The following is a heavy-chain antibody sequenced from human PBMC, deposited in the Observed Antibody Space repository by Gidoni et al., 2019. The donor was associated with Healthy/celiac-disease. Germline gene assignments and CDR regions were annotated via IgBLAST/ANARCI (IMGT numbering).Heavy chain of an antibody. CDR1: GGSISSGGYS. J-gene: IGHJ6*03. Sequence: QLQLQESGSGLVKPSQTLSLTCAVSGGSISSGGYSWSWIRQPPGKGLEWIGYIYHSGSTYYNPSLKSRVTISVDRSKNQFSLKLSSVTAADTAVYYCARYTQGAPYYYYYMDVWGKGTTVTVSS. CDR3: ARYTQGAPYYYYYMDV. V-gene: IGHV4-30-2*01. CDR2: IYHSGST.